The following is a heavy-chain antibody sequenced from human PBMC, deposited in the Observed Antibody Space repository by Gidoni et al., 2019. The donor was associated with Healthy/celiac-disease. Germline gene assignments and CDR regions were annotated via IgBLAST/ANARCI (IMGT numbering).Heavy chain of an antibody. CDR1: GFSLSTSGVG. V-gene: IGHV2-5*02. CDR2: IYWDDDK. CDR3: AHIGGLWYFDY. D-gene: IGHD5-18*01. J-gene: IGHJ4*02. Sequence: QITLKESGPTLVKPTQTLTLTCTFSGFSLSTSGVGVGWIRQPPGKALEWLALIYWDDDKRYSPSLKSRLTITTDTPNNQVVLTMTNMDPVDTATYYCAHIGGLWYFDYWGQGTLVTVSS.